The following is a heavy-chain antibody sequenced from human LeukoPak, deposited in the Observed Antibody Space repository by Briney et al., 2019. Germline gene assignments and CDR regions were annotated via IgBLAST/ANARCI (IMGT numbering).Heavy chain of an antibody. J-gene: IGHJ4*02. CDR3: ARGPSAAAEY. Sequence: GGSLRLSCAASGFTVSSNYMSWVRQAPGKGLEWVSVIYNNGNTYYADSVQGRFTISRDNSKNTLYLQMNSLRSEDTAVYYCARGPSAAAEYWGQGTLVTVSS. V-gene: IGHV3-66*02. CDR1: GFTVSSNY. D-gene: IGHD6-13*01. CDR2: IYNNGNT.